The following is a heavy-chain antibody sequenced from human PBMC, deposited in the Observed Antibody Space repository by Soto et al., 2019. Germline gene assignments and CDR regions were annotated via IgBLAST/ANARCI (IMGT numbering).Heavy chain of an antibody. D-gene: IGHD2-8*01. V-gene: IGHV3-15*01. Sequence: GGSLRLSCAASGFTFSNAWMSWVRQAPGKELEWVGRIKSKNDGGTTDYAATVKGRFTISRDDSKNTLYLQMNSLKTEDTAVYYCTPVGVWEIDYWGQGTLVTVSS. CDR3: TPVGVWEIDY. J-gene: IGHJ4*02. CDR2: IKSKNDGGTT. CDR1: GFTFSNAW.